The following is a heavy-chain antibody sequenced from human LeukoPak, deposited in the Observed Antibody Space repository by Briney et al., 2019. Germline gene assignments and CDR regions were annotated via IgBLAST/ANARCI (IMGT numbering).Heavy chain of an antibody. V-gene: IGHV3-43D*04. CDR1: GFTFDDYA. D-gene: IGHD3-10*01. CDR2: ISWDGGST. J-gene: IGHJ6*03. Sequence: RGSLRLSCAASGFTFDDYAMHWVRQAPGKGLEWVSLISWDGGSTYYADSVKGRFTISRDNSKNSLYLQMNSLRAEDTALYYCAKGKDDRDPNSAYYYYYMDVWGKGTTVNVSS. CDR3: AKGKDDRDPNSAYYYYYMDV.